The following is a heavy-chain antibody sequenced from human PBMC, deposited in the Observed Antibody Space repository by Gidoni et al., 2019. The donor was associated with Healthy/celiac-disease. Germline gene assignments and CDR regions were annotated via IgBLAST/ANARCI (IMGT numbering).Heavy chain of an antibody. V-gene: IGHV3-49*03. J-gene: IGHJ5*02. CDR1: GFNFGDYA. CDR3: TIYTISTGRFDP. D-gene: IGHD3-9*01. CDR2: IRSKAYGGTT. Sequence: EVQLVESGGGLVQPARSLRLSCTASGFNFGDYAMSWFRQAPGKGLEGVGVIRSKAYGGTTEYAESVKGRFTISRDDSKSIAYLQMNSRKTEDTAVYYCTIYTISTGRFDPWGQGTLVTVSS.